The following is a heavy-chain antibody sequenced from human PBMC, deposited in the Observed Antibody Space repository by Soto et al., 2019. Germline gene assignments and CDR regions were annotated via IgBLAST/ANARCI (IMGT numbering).Heavy chain of an antibody. V-gene: IGHV1-46*03. J-gene: IGHJ4*02. CDR2: IDPSGGSP. Sequence: RASVKVSCKASGYTFTNYYIHWVRQAPGQGLEWMGIIDPSGGSPTNAQKFQGRVSMTRDTSASTVYMQLSSLRSDYTAVYFCTRDTPGARWYFDYWGQGTLVTVSS. CDR1: GYTFTNYY. CDR3: TRDTPGARWYFDY. D-gene: IGHD6-13*01.